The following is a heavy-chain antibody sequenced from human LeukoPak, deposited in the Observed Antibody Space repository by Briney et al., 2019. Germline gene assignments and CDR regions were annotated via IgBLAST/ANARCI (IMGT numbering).Heavy chain of an antibody. CDR1: GYTFTSYG. V-gene: IGHV1-18*01. Sequence: ASVKVSCKASGYTFTSYGISWVRQAPGQGLEWMGWISAYNGNTNYAQKLQGRVTMTTDTSTSTAYMELRSLRSEDTAVYYCARAGIAAAGHYYYYYMDVWGKGTTVTVSS. D-gene: IGHD6-13*01. CDR2: ISAYNGNT. CDR3: ARAGIAAAGHYYYYYMDV. J-gene: IGHJ6*03.